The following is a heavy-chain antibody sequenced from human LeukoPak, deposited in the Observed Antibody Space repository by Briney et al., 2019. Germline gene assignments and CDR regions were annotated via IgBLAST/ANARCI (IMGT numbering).Heavy chain of an antibody. Sequence: GGSLRLSCAASGFTFGSYSMTWVRQAPGKGLEWVSLIDSNSNFMNYADSVKGRFTISRDNAKKSLYLEMNSLRAEDTAVYYCARDRWGYSYGGDWGQGTLVTVSS. D-gene: IGHD5-18*01. CDR1: GFTFGSYS. J-gene: IGHJ4*02. CDR2: IDSNSNFM. CDR3: ARDRWGYSYGGD. V-gene: IGHV3-21*01.